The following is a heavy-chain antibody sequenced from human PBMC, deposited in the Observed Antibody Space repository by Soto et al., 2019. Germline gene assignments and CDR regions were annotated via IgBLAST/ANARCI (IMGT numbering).Heavy chain of an antibody. D-gene: IGHD1-26*01. V-gene: IGHV4-59*08. J-gene: IGHJ4*02. Sequence: QVQLQESGPGLVKPSETLSLTCTVSGGTISSWYWSWIRQPPGKGLEWIRYTYYSGSTNCNPSLKSRATTAEGTAKNLFPMKLSSVTAADTAVYYCASRYGSAIDSWGQGTLVTDSS. CDR3: ASRYGSAIDS. CDR1: GGTISSWY. CDR2: TYYSGST.